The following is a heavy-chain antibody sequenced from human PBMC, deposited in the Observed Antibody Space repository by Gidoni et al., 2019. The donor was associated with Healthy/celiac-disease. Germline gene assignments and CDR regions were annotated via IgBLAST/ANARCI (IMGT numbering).Heavy chain of an antibody. V-gene: IGHV3-30-3*01. D-gene: IGHD3-10*01. CDR2: ISYDGSNK. CDR3: ARDALLWFGELLSSNWFDP. J-gene: IGHJ5*02. Sequence: QVQLVESGGGVVQPGRSLRLSCAASGFTFSSYAMPWVRQAPGKGLEWVAVISYDGSNKYYADSVKGRFTISRDNSKNTLYLQMNSLRAEDTAVYYCARDALLWFGELLSSNWFDPWGQGTLVTVSS. CDR1: GFTFSSYA.